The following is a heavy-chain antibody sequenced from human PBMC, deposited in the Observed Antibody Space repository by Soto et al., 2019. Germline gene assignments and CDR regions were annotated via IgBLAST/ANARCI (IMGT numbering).Heavy chain of an antibody. CDR1: GFTFSSYG. V-gene: IGHV3-33*01. CDR2: IWYDGSNK. D-gene: IGHD5-18*01. J-gene: IGHJ4*02. CDR3: ARVDTAMETYYFDY. Sequence: QVQLVESGGGVVQPGRSLRLSCAASGFTFSSYGMHWVRQAPGKGLEWVAGIWYDGSNKYYADSVKGRFTISRDNSKNTLYLQMNSLRAEDTAVYYCARVDTAMETYYFDYWGQGTLVTVSS.